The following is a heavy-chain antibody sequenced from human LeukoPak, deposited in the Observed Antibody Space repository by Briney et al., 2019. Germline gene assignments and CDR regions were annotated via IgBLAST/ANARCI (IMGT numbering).Heavy chain of an antibody. CDR3: AKDGYCSSTSCYKGGNDAFDI. CDR2: ISGSGGST. J-gene: IGHJ3*02. Sequence: PGGSLRLSCAASGFTFSSYAMSWVRQAPGKGLEWVSAISGSGGSTYYADSVKGRFTISRDNSKNTLYLQMNSLRAEDTAVYYCAKDGYCSSTSCYKGGNDAFDIWGQGTMVNVSS. CDR1: GFTFSSYA. D-gene: IGHD2-2*02. V-gene: IGHV3-23*01.